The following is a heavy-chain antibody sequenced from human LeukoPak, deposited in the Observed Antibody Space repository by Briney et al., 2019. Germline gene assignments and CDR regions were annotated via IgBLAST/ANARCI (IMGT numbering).Heavy chain of an antibody. CDR1: RLSDYW. CDR2: VYYTGRT. J-gene: IGHJ6*03. CDR3: ARHLLGRGADYYFFFMDV. Sequence: RLSDYWMNWVRQAPGKGLEWIGNVYYTGRTYSNPSLRSRVTVSVDTSKNQFSLRLSSVTAADTAVYYCARHLLGRGADYYFFFMDVWGKGTTVTVSS. V-gene: IGHV4-39*01. D-gene: IGHD1-26*01.